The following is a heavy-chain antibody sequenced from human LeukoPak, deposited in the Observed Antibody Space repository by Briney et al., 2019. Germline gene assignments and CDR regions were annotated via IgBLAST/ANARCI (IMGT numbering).Heavy chain of an antibody. CDR2: INHSGST. J-gene: IGHJ4*02. Sequence: SETLSLTCAVYGGSFSGYYWSWIRQPPGKGLERIGEINHSGSTNYNPSLKSRVTISVDTSKNQFSLKLSSVTAADTAVYYCARKRDYVWGSYRYSTYFDYWGQGTLVTVSS. CDR1: GGSFSGYY. V-gene: IGHV4-34*01. CDR3: ARKRDYVWGSYRYSTYFDY. D-gene: IGHD3-16*02.